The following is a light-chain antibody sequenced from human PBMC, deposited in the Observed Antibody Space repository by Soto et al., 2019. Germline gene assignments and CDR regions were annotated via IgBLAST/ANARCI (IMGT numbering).Light chain of an antibody. V-gene: IGKV3-15*01. J-gene: IGKJ1*01. CDR1: QSVSGS. CDR3: QQYNDWPPWT. CDR2: GAS. Sequence: EIVMAHSRSTVALSPVERATLSCSASQSVSGSLAWYQQKPGQAPRLLIYGASTRATGIPARFSGSGSGTEFTLTINSLQSEDFAVYYCQQYNDWPPWTFGQGTKVDIK.